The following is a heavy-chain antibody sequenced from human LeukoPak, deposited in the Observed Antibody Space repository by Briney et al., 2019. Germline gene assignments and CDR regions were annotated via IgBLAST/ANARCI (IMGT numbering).Heavy chain of an antibody. CDR2: ISGSGAAT. Sequence: GGSLRLSCAASGFTFSSYAMSWVRQAPGKGLEWVSAISGSGAATYYADSVKGRFTISRDNSKNTLYLQMNSLRAEDTAVYYCASTYDYVWGSPDAFDIWGQGTMVTVSS. CDR3: ASTYDYVWGSPDAFDI. D-gene: IGHD3-16*01. CDR1: GFTFSSYA. J-gene: IGHJ3*02. V-gene: IGHV3-23*01.